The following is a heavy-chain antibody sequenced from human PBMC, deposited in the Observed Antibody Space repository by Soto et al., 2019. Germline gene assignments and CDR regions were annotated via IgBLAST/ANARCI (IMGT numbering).Heavy chain of an antibody. J-gene: IGHJ3*02. Sequence: ALVKVSCKASGYTFTSYGISLVRQAPGQGLEWMGWISAYNGNTNYAQKLQGRVTMTTDTSTSTAYMELRSLRSDDTAVYYCAREYWGSGIQGAFDIWGQGTMVTVS. CDR3: AREYWGSGIQGAFDI. CDR1: GYTFTSYG. CDR2: ISAYNGNT. D-gene: IGHD2-21*01. V-gene: IGHV1-18*01.